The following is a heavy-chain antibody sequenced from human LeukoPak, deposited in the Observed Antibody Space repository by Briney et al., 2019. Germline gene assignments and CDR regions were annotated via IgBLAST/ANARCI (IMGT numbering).Heavy chain of an antibody. V-gene: IGHV3-23*01. CDR1: GFTFSSYG. CDR2: ISSSGGSS. Sequence: PGRSLRLSCAASGFTFSSYGMHWVRQAPGKGLEWVSTISSSGGSSYYADSVKGRFTISRDNSKNTLYLQMNSLRAEDTAVYYCAIKAKGDYWGQGTLVTVSS. D-gene: IGHD3-10*01. J-gene: IGHJ4*02. CDR3: AIKAKGDY.